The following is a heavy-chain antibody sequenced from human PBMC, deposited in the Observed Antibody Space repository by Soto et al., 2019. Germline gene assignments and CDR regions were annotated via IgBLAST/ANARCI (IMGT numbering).Heavy chain of an antibody. CDR2: IGSSSDDI. Sequence: EVQLVESGGGLVKPGGSLRLSCVASGFTFSSYGMNWVRQAPGKGLQWVSSIGSSSDDISYADSVKGRFTISRDNAKNSLYRQMNSLRAEDIAVYYCARAPSYDSSDAFDIWGQGTMVTVSS. D-gene: IGHD3-22*01. J-gene: IGHJ3*02. CDR3: ARAPSYDSSDAFDI. V-gene: IGHV3-21*02. CDR1: GFTFSSYG.